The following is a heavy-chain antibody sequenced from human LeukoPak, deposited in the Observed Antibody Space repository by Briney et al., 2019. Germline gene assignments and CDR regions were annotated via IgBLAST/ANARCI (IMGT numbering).Heavy chain of an antibody. V-gene: IGHV1-8*03. Sequence: ASVKVSCKASGYTFTSYDINWVRQATGQGLEWMGWMNPNSGNTGYAQKFQGRVTITRNTSISTAYMELSSLRSEDTAVYYCARRYYDFWSGYSTAFDYWGQGTLVTVSS. D-gene: IGHD3-3*01. CDR3: ARRYYDFWSGYSTAFDY. CDR2: MNPNSGNT. J-gene: IGHJ4*02. CDR1: GYTFTSYD.